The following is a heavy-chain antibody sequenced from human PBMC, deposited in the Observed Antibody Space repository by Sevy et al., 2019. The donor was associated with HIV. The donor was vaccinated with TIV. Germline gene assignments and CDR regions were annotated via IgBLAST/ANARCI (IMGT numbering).Heavy chain of an antibody. D-gene: IGHD3-9*01. Sequence: GGSLRLSCVVSGISFTTSGMHWDHQAPGKGLEWVAVISYHGRDKFYAESVKGRSTISRDNSKNMLYLQMNSLRAEDTAVYYCAKDFTGYNGMDVWGQGTMVTVSS. V-gene: IGHV3-30*18. J-gene: IGHJ6*02. CDR1: GISFTTSG. CDR2: ISYHGRDK. CDR3: AKDFTGYNGMDV.